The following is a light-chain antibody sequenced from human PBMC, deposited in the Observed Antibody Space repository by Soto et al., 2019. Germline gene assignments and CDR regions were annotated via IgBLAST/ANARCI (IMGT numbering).Light chain of an antibody. Sequence: EIVLTQSPATLSLSPGERATLSCRASQNVISYLAWYQQKPGQAPRLLIYDASNRATGIPARFSGSGSGTDFTHTISSLEPEDSAVYYCQQRSNWLTFGGGTKVEIK. J-gene: IGKJ4*01. CDR3: QQRSNWLT. CDR2: DAS. V-gene: IGKV3-11*01. CDR1: QNVISY.